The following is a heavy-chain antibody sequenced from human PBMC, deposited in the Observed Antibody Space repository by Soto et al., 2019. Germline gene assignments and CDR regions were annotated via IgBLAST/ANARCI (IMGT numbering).Heavy chain of an antibody. CDR1: GFTFSSYS. V-gene: IGHV3-21*01. D-gene: IGHD3-16*02. J-gene: IGHJ4*02. Sequence: GGSLRLSCAASGFTFSSYSMNWVRQAPGKGLEWVSSISSSSSYIYYADSVKGRFTISRDNAKNSLYLQMNSLRAEGTAVYYCARTMITFGGVIVKPVDYWGQGTLVTVSS. CDR2: ISSSSSYI. CDR3: ARTMITFGGVIVKPVDY.